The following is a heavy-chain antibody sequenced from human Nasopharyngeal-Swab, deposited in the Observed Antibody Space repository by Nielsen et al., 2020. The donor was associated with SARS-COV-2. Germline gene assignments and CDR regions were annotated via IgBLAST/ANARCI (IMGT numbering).Heavy chain of an antibody. CDR2: IIPIFGTA. J-gene: IGHJ4*02. CDR3: ARQNHLTGNFDY. Sequence: WGRQAPGQGLEWMGGIIPIFGTANYAQKFQGRVTITADESTSTAYMELRSLRSEDTAVYYWARQNHLTGNFDYWGQGTLVTVSS. D-gene: IGHD1-14*01. V-gene: IGHV1-69*01.